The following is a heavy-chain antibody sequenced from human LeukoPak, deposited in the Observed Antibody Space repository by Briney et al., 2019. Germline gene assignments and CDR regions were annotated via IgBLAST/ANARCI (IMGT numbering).Heavy chain of an antibody. D-gene: IGHD2-2*01. V-gene: IGHV1-18*01. CDR2: ISAYNGNT. Sequence: ASVKVSCKAPGYTFTSYGISWVRQAPGQGLEWMGWISAYNGNTNYAQKLQGRVTITPDESTSTGYMEQSSLRSEDTAVYYSARDRYCSSTSCKSHRMGYWFDPWGQGTLVTVSS. J-gene: IGHJ5*02. CDR3: ARDRYCSSTSCKSHRMGYWFDP. CDR1: GYTFTSYG.